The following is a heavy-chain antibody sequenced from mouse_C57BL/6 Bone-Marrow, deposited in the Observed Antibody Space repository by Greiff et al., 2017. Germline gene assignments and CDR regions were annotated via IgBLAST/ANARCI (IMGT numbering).Heavy chain of an antibody. CDR2: IDPENGDT. CDR1: GFNIKDDY. Sequence: VQLQQSGAELVRPGASVKLSCTASGFNIKDDYMHWVKQRPEQGLEWIGWIDPENGDTEYASKFQGKATITADTSSNTAYLQLSSLTSEDTAVYYCTTEGIYYYGSSYVGFAYWGQGTLVTVSA. D-gene: IGHD1-1*01. V-gene: IGHV14-4*01. CDR3: TTEGIYYYGSSYVGFAY. J-gene: IGHJ3*01.